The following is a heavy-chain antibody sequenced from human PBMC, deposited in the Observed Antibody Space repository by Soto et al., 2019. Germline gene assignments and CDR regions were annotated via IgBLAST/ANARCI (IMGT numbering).Heavy chain of an antibody. J-gene: IGHJ4*02. CDR3: AKDRIFARGKLEY. V-gene: IGHV3-23*01. CDR2: ISGSGGST. D-gene: IGHD3-3*01. CDR1: VFTFSSYA. Sequence: PVGSLRLSCASSVFTFSSYAMSWVRQAPGKGLEWVSAISGSGGSTYYADSVKGRFTISRDNSKNTLYLQMNSLRAEDTAVYYCAKDRIFARGKLEYWGQATLVNVSS.